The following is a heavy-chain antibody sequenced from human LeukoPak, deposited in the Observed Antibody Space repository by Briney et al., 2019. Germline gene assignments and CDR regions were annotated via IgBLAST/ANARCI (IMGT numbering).Heavy chain of an antibody. Sequence: SGTLSLTCAVSGASINSSTYFWGWVRQPPGKGLEWVGSFHSSGSTYYSPSLKSRVTISVDTSKNQFSLKVRSATAADTAVYYCARHGGGYDLYYFDYWGQGTLVPVFS. CDR2: FHSSGST. D-gene: IGHD5-12*01. CDR1: GASINSSTYF. V-gene: IGHV4-39*01. CDR3: ARHGGGYDLYYFDY. J-gene: IGHJ4*02.